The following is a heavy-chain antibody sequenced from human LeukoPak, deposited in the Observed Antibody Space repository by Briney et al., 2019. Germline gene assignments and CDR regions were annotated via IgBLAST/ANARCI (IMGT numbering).Heavy chain of an antibody. D-gene: IGHD4-17*01. CDR1: GYTFTSYG. CDR2: ISAYNGNT. Sequence: EASVKVSCKASGYTFTSYGISWVRQAPGQGLEWMGWISAYNGNTNYAQKLQGRVTMTTDTSTSTAYMELRSLRSGDTAVYYCARALATVTTFLYWGQGTLVTVSS. J-gene: IGHJ4*02. CDR3: ARALATVTTFLY. V-gene: IGHV1-18*01.